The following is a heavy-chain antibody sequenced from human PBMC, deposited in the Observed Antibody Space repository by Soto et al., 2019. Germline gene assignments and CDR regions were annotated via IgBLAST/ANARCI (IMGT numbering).Heavy chain of an antibody. J-gene: IGHJ5*02. Sequence: ASVKVSCKVSGYTLTGLSMHWVRQAPGKGLEWMGGFDPEDGETIYAQKFQGRVTMTEDTSTDTAYMELSSLRSEDTAVYYCATAAVAGTGDWFDPWGQGTLVTVSS. CDR2: FDPEDGET. CDR3: ATAAVAGTGDWFDP. CDR1: GYTLTGLS. V-gene: IGHV1-24*01. D-gene: IGHD6-19*01.